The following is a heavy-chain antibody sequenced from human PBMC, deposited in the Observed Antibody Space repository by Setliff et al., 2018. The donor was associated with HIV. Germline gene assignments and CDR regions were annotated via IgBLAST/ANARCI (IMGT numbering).Heavy chain of an antibody. CDR3: ARGVSGDIAVVPGALEARFFDF. CDR2: INHSGNT. CDR1: GGSFSVYY. D-gene: IGHD2-2*01. Sequence: KPSETLSLTCAVYGGSFSVYYWSWIRQPPGKGLEWIGDINHSGNTNYNPSLKRRITMSVDTSKNQFSLKMSSLTAADRAVYFCARGVSGDIAVVPGALEARFFDFWGQGSLVTVSS. V-gene: IGHV4-34*01. J-gene: IGHJ4*01.